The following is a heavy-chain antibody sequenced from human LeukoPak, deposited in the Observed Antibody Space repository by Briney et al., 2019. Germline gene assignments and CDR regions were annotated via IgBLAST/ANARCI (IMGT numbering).Heavy chain of an antibody. CDR2: IIPIFGTA. V-gene: IGHV1-69*13. Sequence: SVKVSCKASGGTFSSYAISWVRQAPGQGLEWMGGIIPIFGTANYAQKFQGRVTITADESTSTAYMELSSLRSEDTAVCYCARADLGYSYGYNYWGQGTLVTVSS. J-gene: IGHJ4*02. CDR3: ARADLGYSYGYNY. CDR1: GGTFSSYA. D-gene: IGHD5-18*01.